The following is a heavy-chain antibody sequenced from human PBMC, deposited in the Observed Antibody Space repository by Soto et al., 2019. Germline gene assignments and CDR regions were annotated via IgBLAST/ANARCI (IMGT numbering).Heavy chain of an antibody. CDR1: GFSCSSYW. V-gene: IGHV3-7*01. CDR2: IKQDGSEK. J-gene: IGHJ4*02. D-gene: IGHD2-15*01. CDR3: ANGYCSGGSCPPYYFAF. Sequence: PGGSVGLSCAASGFSCSSYWMSWVRQAPGKGLEGVANIKQDGSEKYYVDSVKGRFTISRDNAKNSLYLQMNSLRAEDTAVYYVANGYCSGGSCPPYYFAFSGQGTLVTVSS.